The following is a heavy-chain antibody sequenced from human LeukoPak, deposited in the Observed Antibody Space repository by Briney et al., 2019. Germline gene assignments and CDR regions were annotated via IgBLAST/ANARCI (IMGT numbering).Heavy chain of an antibody. J-gene: IGHJ1*01. V-gene: IGHV4-34*01. Sequence: PSETLSLTCAVYGGSFSGYYWSWIRQPPGKGLEWIGEINHSGSTNYNPSLKSRVTISVDTSKNQFSLKLSSVTAADTAVYYCARTSLGRGYYYDSSGYYKYFQHWGQGTLVTVSS. CDR2: INHSGST. D-gene: IGHD3-22*01. CDR3: ARTSLGRGYYYDSSGYYKYFQH. CDR1: GGSFSGYY.